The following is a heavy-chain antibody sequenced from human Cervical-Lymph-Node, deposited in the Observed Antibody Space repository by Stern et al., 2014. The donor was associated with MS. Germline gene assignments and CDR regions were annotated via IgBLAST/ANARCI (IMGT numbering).Heavy chain of an antibody. CDR3: ARPAAVSTAFYYYHGFDV. V-gene: IGHV5-51*03. CDR2: VYPGDSDT. Sequence: EVQLEESGAEVKKPGESLRISCKASGFDFTTHWIGWVRQVSGKGLEWMGLVYPGDSDTRYGPSFQGQVTISADKSISTAYLQWRSLEASDTATYYCARPAAVSTAFYYYHGFDVWGQGTTVTVSS. CDR1: GFDFTTHW. D-gene: IGHD4-17*01. J-gene: IGHJ6*02.